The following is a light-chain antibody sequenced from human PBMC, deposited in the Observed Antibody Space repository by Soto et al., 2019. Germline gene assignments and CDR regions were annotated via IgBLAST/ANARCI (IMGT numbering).Light chain of an antibody. J-gene: IGLJ1*01. CDR2: DVT. Sequence: QSALTQPDSVSGSSGKSITISCTGTSNDVGGYNYVSWYQQHPGKAPKLIIYDVTLRPSGVTNRFSGSKSGNTASLAISGLRAEDEADYHCSSYSGSSTLYVFGTVTKLTVL. CDR1: SNDVGGYNY. V-gene: IGLV2-14*03. CDR3: SSYSGSSTLYV.